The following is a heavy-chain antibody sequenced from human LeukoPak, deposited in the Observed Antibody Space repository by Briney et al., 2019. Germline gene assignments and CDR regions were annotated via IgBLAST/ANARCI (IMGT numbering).Heavy chain of an antibody. Sequence: SVKVPCKASGGTFSSYAISWVRQAPGQGLEWMGGIIPIFGTANYAQKFQGRVTITADESTSTAYMELSSLRSEDTAVYYCARDAGYCSSTSCRSQHWGQGTLVTVSS. V-gene: IGHV1-69*01. J-gene: IGHJ1*01. CDR3: ARDAGYCSSTSCRSQH. CDR2: IIPIFGTA. D-gene: IGHD2-2*01. CDR1: GGTFSSYA.